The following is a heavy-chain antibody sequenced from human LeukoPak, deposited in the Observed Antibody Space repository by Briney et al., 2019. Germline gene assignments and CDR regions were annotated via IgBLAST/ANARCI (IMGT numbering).Heavy chain of an antibody. CDR2: IYIDGST. V-gene: IGHV3-53*01. J-gene: IGHJ4*02. CDR3: ARGPRYSFY. D-gene: IGHD6-13*01. Sequence: GGSLRLSCAASGFIVSHNYMTWVRQAPGKGLEWISVIYIDGSTYYADSVKGRFTISRDQANNTLYLQMNTLRDEDTAVYYCARGPRYSFYWGQGTLVSVSS. CDR1: GFIVSHNY.